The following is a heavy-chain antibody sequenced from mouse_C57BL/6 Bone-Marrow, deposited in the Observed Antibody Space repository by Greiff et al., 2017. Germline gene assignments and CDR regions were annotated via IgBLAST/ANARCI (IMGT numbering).Heavy chain of an antibody. CDR2: IYPRSGNT. V-gene: IGHV1-81*01. Sequence: QVQLKQSGAELARPGASVKLSCTASGYTFTSYGISWVKQRTGQGLEWIGEIYPRSGNTYYNEKFKGKATLTADKSSSTAYMELRSLTSDDSAVYFCARGSELTTVVAGAMDYWGQGTSVTVSS. CDR3: ARGSELTTVVAGAMDY. J-gene: IGHJ4*01. D-gene: IGHD1-1*01. CDR1: GYTFTSYG.